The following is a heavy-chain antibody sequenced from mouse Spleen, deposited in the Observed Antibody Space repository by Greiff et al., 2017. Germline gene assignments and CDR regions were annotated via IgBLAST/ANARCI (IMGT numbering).Heavy chain of an antibody. CDR3: ARGDYGNYGWFAY. V-gene: IGHV5-17*01. CDR1: GFTFSDYG. CDR2: ISSGSSTI. D-gene: IGHD2-1*01. Sequence: EVMLVESGGGLVKPGGSLKLSCAASGFTFSDYGMHWVRQAPEKGLEWVAYISSGSSTIYYADTVKGRFTISRDNAKNTLFLQMTSLRSEDTAMYYCARGDYGNYGWFAYWGQGTLVTVSA. J-gene: IGHJ3*01.